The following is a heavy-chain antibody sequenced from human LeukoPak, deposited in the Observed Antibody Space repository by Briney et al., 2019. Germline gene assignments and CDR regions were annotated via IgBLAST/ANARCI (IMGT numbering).Heavy chain of an antibody. CDR2: MNPNSGNT. D-gene: IGHD3-3*01. CDR3: ARGRTGYDFWSGYSNGDAFDI. Sequence: ASVKVSCKASGYTFTSYDINWVRQATGQGLEWMGWMNPNSGNTGYAQKLQGRVTMTRNTSISTAYMELSSLRSEDTAVYYCARGRTGYDFWSGYSNGDAFDIWGQGTMVTVSS. CDR1: GYTFTSYD. J-gene: IGHJ3*02. V-gene: IGHV1-8*01.